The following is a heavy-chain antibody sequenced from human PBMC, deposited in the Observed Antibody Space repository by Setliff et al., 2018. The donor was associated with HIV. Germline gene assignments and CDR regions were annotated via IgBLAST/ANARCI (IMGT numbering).Heavy chain of an antibody. D-gene: IGHD6-13*01. V-gene: IGHV1-46*01. CDR1: GYTFTSCF. Sequence: GASVKVSCKASGYTFTSCFLHWVRQAPRQGLEYMGIINPSDGSADYVEKFQDRVTITRDTSTSTVYMEMSSLRSEDTAIYYCAKEYHTAATGTRVANYFDYWARERWSPSPQ. J-gene: IGHJ4*02. CDR2: INPSDGSA. CDR3: AKEYHTAATGTRVANYFDY.